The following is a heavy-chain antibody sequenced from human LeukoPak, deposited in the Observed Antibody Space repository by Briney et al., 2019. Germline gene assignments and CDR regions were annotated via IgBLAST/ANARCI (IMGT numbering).Heavy chain of an antibody. CDR3: AREGGSGWYSGWFDP. D-gene: IGHD6-13*01. J-gene: IGHJ5*02. Sequence: GGSLRLSCAASGFTFSSYWMSWVRQAPGKGLEWVANIKKDGSEKKYVDSVKGRFTISRDNAENSLYLQMNSLRAEDTAVYYCAREGGSGWYSGWFDPWGQGTLVTVSS. CDR1: GFTFSSYW. V-gene: IGHV3-7*01. CDR2: IKKDGSEK.